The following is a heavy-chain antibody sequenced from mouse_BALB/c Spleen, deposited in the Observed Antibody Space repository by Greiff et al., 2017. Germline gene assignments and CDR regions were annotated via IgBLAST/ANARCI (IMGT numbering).Heavy chain of an antibody. D-gene: IGHD2-1*01. Sequence: EVQLQQSGPELVKPGASVKISCKASGYSFTGYYMHWVKQSHVKSLEWIGRINPYNGATSYNQNFKDKASLTVDKSSSTAYMELHSLTSEDSAVYYCAMGGYGNYAYYYAMDYWGQGTSVTVSS. CDR1: GYSFTGYY. CDR2: INPYNGAT. V-gene: IGHV1-26*01. J-gene: IGHJ4*01. CDR3: AMGGYGNYAYYYAMDY.